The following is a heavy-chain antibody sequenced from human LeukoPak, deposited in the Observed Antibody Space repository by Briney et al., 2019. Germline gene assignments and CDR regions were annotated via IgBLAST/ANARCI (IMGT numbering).Heavy chain of an antibody. J-gene: IGHJ4*02. CDR3: ARAGVIQVAAAIR. CDR1: GFAFSTYA. V-gene: IGHV3-23*01. D-gene: IGHD2-2*01. Sequence: GGSLRLSCAASGFAFSTYAMSWVRQAPGKGLEWVSSISGSGKSYYADSMKGRFTISRDNSKNTLYLQMDSLRAEDTSIYYCARAGVIQVAAAIRWGQGTLVTVSS. CDR2: ISGSGKS.